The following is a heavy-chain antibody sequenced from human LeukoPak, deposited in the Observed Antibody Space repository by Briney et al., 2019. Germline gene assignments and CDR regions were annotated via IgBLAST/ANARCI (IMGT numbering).Heavy chain of an antibody. V-gene: IGHV4-61*02. Sequence: SETLSLTGTVSGGSISSGSYYWSWIRQPAGKGLEWIGRIYTSGSTNYNPSLKSRVTISVDTSKNLFSLKLSSVTAADTAVYYCAREILTGTPDYWGQGTLVTVSS. CDR3: AREILTGTPDY. CDR1: GGSISSGSYY. J-gene: IGHJ4*02. CDR2: IYTSGST. D-gene: IGHD3-9*01.